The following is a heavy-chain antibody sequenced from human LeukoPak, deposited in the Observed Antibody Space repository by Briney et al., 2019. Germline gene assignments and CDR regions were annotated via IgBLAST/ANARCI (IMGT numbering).Heavy chain of an antibody. J-gene: IGHJ4*02. Sequence: GGSLRLSCAASGFTFSNAWMSWVRQAPGKGLEWVGRIKSKTDGGTTDYAAPVKGRFTISRDDSKNTLYLQMNSLKTEDTAVYYCTNLTMVRGVLDYWGQGTLVTVSS. CDR1: GFTFSNAW. CDR2: IKSKTDGGTT. CDR3: TNLTMVRGVLDY. V-gene: IGHV3-15*01. D-gene: IGHD3-10*01.